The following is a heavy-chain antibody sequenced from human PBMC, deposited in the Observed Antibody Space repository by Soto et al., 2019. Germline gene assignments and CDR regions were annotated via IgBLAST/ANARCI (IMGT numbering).Heavy chain of an antibody. J-gene: IGHJ4*02. V-gene: IGHV3-30*04. CDR3: AGRSGSSDY. CDR1: GFTFSNYT. Sequence: GGSLRLSXAASGFTFSNYTMHWVRQAPGKGPEWVALISYDEIDKYFADAVKGRFTISRDNSKNTLYLQMDSLRAEDTAVYYCAGRSGSSDYWGRGTLVTVSS. CDR2: ISYDEIDK. D-gene: IGHD3-10*01.